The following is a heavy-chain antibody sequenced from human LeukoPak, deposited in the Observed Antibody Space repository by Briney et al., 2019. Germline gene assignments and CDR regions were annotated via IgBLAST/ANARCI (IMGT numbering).Heavy chain of an antibody. J-gene: IGHJ4*02. D-gene: IGHD4-23*01. CDR3: ARYYGGNSNFDY. CDR1: GGSINSGAHY. V-gene: IGHV4-30-4*01. Sequence: PSETLSLTCTVSGGSINSGAHYWSWVRQPPGKGLEWIGYISYSGSTYYNPSLKSRATISVDTSKNQFSLKLSSVTAADTAVYYCARYYGGNSNFDYWGQGTLVTVSS. CDR2: ISYSGST.